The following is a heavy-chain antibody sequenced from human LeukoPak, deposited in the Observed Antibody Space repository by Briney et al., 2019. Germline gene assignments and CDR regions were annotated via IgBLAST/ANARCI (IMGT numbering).Heavy chain of an antibody. D-gene: IGHD3-10*01. V-gene: IGHV1-18*01. J-gene: IGHJ4*02. CDR2: ISAYNGNT. Sequence: ASVKVSCKASGYTFTSYGISWVRQAPGQELEWMGWISAYNGNTNYAQKLQGRVTMTTDTSTSTAYMELRSLRSDDTAVYYCARGLEHYYGSGSYFDYWGQGTLVTVSS. CDR3: ARGLEHYYGSGSYFDY. CDR1: GYTFTSYG.